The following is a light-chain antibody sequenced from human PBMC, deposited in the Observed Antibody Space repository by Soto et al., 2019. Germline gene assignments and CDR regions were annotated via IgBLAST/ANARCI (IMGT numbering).Light chain of an antibody. Sequence: EIVLTQSPGTLSLSPGERATLSCRASQGVSSNLAWYQQKPGQAPRLLIYDASTRATGLPARFSGSGSGTEFTLTVSSLQSEDFAVYYCQQYKNWPLITFGQGTRLEIK. CDR3: QQYKNWPLIT. J-gene: IGKJ5*01. CDR1: QGVSSN. CDR2: DAS. V-gene: IGKV3-15*01.